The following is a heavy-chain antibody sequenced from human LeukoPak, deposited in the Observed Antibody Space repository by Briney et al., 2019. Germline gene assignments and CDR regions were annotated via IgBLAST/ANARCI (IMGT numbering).Heavy chain of an antibody. J-gene: IGHJ4*02. CDR3: ARAYWGSVDY. D-gene: IGHD7-27*01. Sequence: GGSLRLSCAASGFTFSSYWMSWVRKAPGKGLEWVANINQDGSERFYVDSVKGRFTISRDNPKKSLYLQMNNLRDEDTAVYYCARAYWGSVDYWGQGTLVTVSS. CDR2: INQDGSER. V-gene: IGHV3-7*03. CDR1: GFTFSSYW.